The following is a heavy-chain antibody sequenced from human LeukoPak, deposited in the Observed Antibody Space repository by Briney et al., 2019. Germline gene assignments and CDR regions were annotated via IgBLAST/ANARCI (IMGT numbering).Heavy chain of an antibody. CDR2: INHSGST. CDR3: ARGWGDYVWGSYRSDAFDI. CDR1: GGSFSGYY. Sequence: SETLSLTCAVYGGSFSGYYWSWIRQPPGKGLEWIGEINHSGSTNYNPSLKSRVTISVDTSKNQFSLKLRSVTAADTAVYHRARGWGDYVWGSYRSDAFDIWGLGTMVTVSS. J-gene: IGHJ3*02. V-gene: IGHV4-34*01. D-gene: IGHD3-16*02.